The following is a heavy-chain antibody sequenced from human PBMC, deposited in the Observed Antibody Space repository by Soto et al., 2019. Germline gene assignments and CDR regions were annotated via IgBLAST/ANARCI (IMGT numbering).Heavy chain of an antibody. CDR3: ARLGAAAGRIYYYYMDV. Sequence: ASVKVSCKASGYTFTGYYMHWVRQAPGQGLEWMGWINPNSGGTNYAQKFQGRVTITRDTSISTAYMELSSLRSEDTAVYYCARLGAAAGRIYYYYMDVWGKGTTVTVSS. D-gene: IGHD6-13*01. V-gene: IGHV1-2*02. CDR2: INPNSGGT. J-gene: IGHJ6*03. CDR1: GYTFTGYY.